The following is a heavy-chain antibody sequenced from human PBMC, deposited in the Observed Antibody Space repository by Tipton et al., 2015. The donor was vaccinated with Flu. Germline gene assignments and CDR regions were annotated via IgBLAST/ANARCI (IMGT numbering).Heavy chain of an antibody. V-gene: IGHV3-7*01. J-gene: IGHJ6*02. Sequence: AASGFTFSSYWMSWVRQAPGKGLEWVANIKQDGSEKYYVDSVKGRFTISRDNAKNSLYLQMNSLRAEDTAVYYCARDRSGWPFHYYYGMDVWGQGTTVTVSS. D-gene: IGHD6-19*01. CDR2: IKQDGSEK. CDR1: GFTFSSYW. CDR3: ARDRSGWPFHYYYGMDV.